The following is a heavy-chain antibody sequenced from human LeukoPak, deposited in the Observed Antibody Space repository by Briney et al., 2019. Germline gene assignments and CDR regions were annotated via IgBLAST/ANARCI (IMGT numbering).Heavy chain of an antibody. Sequence: ASVKVSCKASGYTFTSYGINWVRQAPGQGLEWMGWINPNNGNTNYAPKLQGRVTMTTDTSTTTAYMELRSLISDDTAVYYCSRDRGRSPIVETDYWGQGTLSPSPQ. V-gene: IGHV1-18*01. D-gene: IGHD3-22*01. J-gene: IGHJ4*02. CDR2: INPNNGNT. CDR3: SRDRGRSPIVETDY. CDR1: GYTFTSYG.